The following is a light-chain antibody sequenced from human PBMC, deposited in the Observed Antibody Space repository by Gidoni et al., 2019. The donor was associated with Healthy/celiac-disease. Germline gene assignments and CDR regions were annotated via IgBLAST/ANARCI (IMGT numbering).Light chain of an antibody. Sequence: PGTLSLSPGERATLSCRASQSVSSSYLAWYQQKPGQAPRLLIYGASSRATGIQDRFSGSGSGTDFTLTISRLEPEDFAVYYCQQYGSSLRTFGQGTKVEIK. V-gene: IGKV3-20*01. CDR1: QSVSSSY. CDR3: QQYGSSLRT. J-gene: IGKJ1*01. CDR2: GAS.